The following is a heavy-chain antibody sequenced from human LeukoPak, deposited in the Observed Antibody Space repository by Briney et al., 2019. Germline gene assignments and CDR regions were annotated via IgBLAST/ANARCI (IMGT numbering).Heavy chain of an antibody. Sequence: ASVKVSCKASGYTFTSYYMHWVRQAPGQGLEWMGIINPSGGSTSYAQKFQGRVTMTRDTSTSTVYMELSSLRSEDTAVYYCARPDLGGYDFVSWFDPWGQGTLVTVSS. CDR3: ARPDLGGYDFVSWFDP. CDR2: INPSGGST. J-gene: IGHJ5*02. D-gene: IGHD5-12*01. CDR1: GYTFTSYY. V-gene: IGHV1-46*01.